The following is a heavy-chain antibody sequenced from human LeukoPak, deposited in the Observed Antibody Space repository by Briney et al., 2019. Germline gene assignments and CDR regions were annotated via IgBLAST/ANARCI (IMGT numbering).Heavy chain of an antibody. J-gene: IGHJ4*02. V-gene: IGHV4-59*01. CDR3: ARFGSLREPILDY. CDR2: IYYTGTT. Sequence: SETLSLTCTVSGGSLTSYYWSWIRQPPGKGLEWIGCIYYTGTTNYNSSLKSRVTISVDTSKNQFSLKLNSVTAADTAVYYCARFGSLREPILDYWGQGTLVTVSS. D-gene: IGHD3-16*01. CDR1: GGSLTSYY.